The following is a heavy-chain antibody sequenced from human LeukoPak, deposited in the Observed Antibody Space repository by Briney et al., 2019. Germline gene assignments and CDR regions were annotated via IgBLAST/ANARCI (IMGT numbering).Heavy chain of an antibody. Sequence: KPSETLSLTCTVSGGSISSYYWSWLRQPPGKGLEWIGYIYYSGSTNYNPSLKSRVTISVDTSKNQFSLKLSSVTAADPAVYYCARLLEWTNWFDPWGQGTLVTVSS. CDR1: GGSISSYY. CDR3: ARLLEWTNWFDP. CDR2: IYYSGST. J-gene: IGHJ5*02. D-gene: IGHD3-3*01. V-gene: IGHV4-59*08.